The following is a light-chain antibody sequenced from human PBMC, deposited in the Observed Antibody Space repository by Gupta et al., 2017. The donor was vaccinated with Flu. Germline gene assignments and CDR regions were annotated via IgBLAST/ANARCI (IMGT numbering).Light chain of an antibody. V-gene: IGKV3-11*01. J-gene: IGKJ1*01. Sequence: FTQSPATLAMSAGERATLSCRASHSVSNSLAWYQQKPGQAPRLLIYDISHSATGVSDRFSGSGYGTDFTLTSSSREPEDFAVYYWQHRGNWPTFGQGTXVEMK. CDR2: DIS. CDR1: HSVSNS. CDR3: QHRGNWPT.